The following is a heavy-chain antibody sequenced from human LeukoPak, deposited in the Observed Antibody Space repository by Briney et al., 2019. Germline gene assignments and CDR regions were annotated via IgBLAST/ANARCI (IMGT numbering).Heavy chain of an antibody. J-gene: IGHJ5*02. CDR2: IYHSGST. Sequence: SETLSLTCAVSGGSISSGGYSWSWIRQPPGKGLEWIGYIYHSGSTYYNPSLKSRVTISVDRSKNQFSLKLSSVTAADTAVYYCARNYDWFDPWGQGTLVTVSS. CDR1: GGSISSGGYS. CDR3: ARNYDWFDP. V-gene: IGHV4-30-2*01. D-gene: IGHD1-7*01.